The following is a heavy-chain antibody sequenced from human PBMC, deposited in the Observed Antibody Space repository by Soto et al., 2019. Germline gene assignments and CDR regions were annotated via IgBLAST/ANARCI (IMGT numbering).Heavy chain of an antibody. CDR3: ARGNSIWSGYSEGPNWFDP. V-gene: IGHV4-34*01. J-gene: IGHJ5*02. D-gene: IGHD3-3*01. CDR2: INHSGST. CDR1: GGSFSGYY. Sequence: SETLSLTCAVYGGSFSGYYWSWIRQPPGKGLEWIGEINHSGSTNYNPSLKSRVTISVDTSKNQFSLKLSSVTAADTAVYYCARGNSIWSGYSEGPNWFDPWGQGTLVTVSS.